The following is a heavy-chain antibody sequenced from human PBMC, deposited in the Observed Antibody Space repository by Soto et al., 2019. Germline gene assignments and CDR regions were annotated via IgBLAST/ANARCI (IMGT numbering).Heavy chain of an antibody. CDR1: GFTFSSYW. CDR3: ARDLRIAAAGTNWFDP. J-gene: IGHJ5*02. D-gene: IGHD6-13*01. V-gene: IGHV3-7*01. Sequence: PGGSLRLSCAASGFTFSSYWMSWVRQAPGKGLEWVANIKQDGSEKYYVDSVKGRFTISRDNAKNSLYLQMNSLRAEDTAVYYCARDLRIAAAGTNWFDPWGQGTLVTSPQ. CDR2: IKQDGSEK.